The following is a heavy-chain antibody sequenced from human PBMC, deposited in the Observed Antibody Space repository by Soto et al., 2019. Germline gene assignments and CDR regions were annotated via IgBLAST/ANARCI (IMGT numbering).Heavy chain of an antibody. V-gene: IGHV4-39*01. Sequence: SETLSLTCTVSGGSISSSDYYWAWIRQPPGKGLEWLATIYYSGSIYYSPSLKSRATISVDTSKNQISLNLSSVTAADTALYYCARHRINRGSWYWVDPWGQGTLVTVS. J-gene: IGHJ5*02. CDR1: GGSISSSDYY. CDR2: IYYSGSI. CDR3: ARHRINRGSWYWVDP. D-gene: IGHD6-13*01.